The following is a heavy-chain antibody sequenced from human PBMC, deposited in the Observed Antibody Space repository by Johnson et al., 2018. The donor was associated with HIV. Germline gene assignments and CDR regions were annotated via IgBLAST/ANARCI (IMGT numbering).Heavy chain of an antibody. Sequence: QVQLVESGGGVVQPGRSLRLSCAASGFTFSSYAMHWVRQAPGKGLEWVAVISYDGSNKYYADSVKGRFTISRDNSKNTLYLQMNSLRAEDTAVYYCARDRGSSSLDAFDIWGQGTMVTVSS. CDR2: ISYDGSNK. J-gene: IGHJ3*02. V-gene: IGHV3-30*04. D-gene: IGHD6-6*01. CDR1: GFTFSSYA. CDR3: ARDRGSSSLDAFDI.